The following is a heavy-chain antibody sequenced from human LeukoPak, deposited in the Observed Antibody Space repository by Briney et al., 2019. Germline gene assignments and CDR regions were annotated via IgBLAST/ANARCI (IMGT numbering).Heavy chain of an antibody. Sequence: GGSLTLSCVASGFTFSSYRMSWARQASAKGREWGSNISGSGGSSDYADSVKGRFTTSRDKSKNTLYLQMNSLRVDDTAVYYCAKVIGEQWLASLDYWGQGTLVTVSS. D-gene: IGHD6-19*01. V-gene: IGHV3-23*01. CDR1: GFTFSSYR. CDR3: AKVIGEQWLASLDY. J-gene: IGHJ4*02. CDR2: ISGSGGSS.